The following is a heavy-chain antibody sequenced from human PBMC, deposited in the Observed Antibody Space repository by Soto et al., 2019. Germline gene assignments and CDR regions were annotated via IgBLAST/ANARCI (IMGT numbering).Heavy chain of an antibody. CDR1: GFTFSSYW. V-gene: IGHV3-7*01. CDR3: ARDQTTYYGSGSYYNAYYYYYYMDV. Sequence: GGSLRLSCAASGFTFSSYWMSWVRQAPGKGLEWVANIKQDGSEKYYVDSVKGRFTISRDNAKNSLYLQMNSLRAEDTAVYYCARDQTTYYGSGSYYNAYYYYYYMDVWGKGTTVTVSS. CDR2: IKQDGSEK. J-gene: IGHJ6*03. D-gene: IGHD3-10*01.